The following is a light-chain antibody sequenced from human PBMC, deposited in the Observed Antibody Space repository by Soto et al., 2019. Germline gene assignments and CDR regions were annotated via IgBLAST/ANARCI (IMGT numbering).Light chain of an antibody. J-gene: IGLJ2*01. CDR2: RDN. V-gene: IGLV3-9*01. CDR1: NIGSKN. CDR3: QVWDSSTVV. Sequence: SYELTQPLSVSVALGQTARITCGGNNIGSKNVHWYQQKPGQAPVVVIYRDNNRPSGIPERLSGSNSGNTATLTISRAQAGDEADYYCQVWDSSTVVFGGGTKLHRP.